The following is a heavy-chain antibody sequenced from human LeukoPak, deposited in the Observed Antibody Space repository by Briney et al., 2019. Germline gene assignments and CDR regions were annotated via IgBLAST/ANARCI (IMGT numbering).Heavy chain of an antibody. CDR3: ARDYQGFGELFDYYYYGMDV. CDR1: GYTFTSYG. J-gene: IGHJ6*04. D-gene: IGHD3-10*01. V-gene: IGHV1-18*04. Sequence: ASVEVSCKASGYTFTSYGISWVRQAPGQGLEWMGWISAYNGNTNYAQKLQGRVTMTTDTSTSTAYMELRSLRSDDTAVYYCARDYQGFGELFDYYYYGMDVWGKGTTVTVSS. CDR2: ISAYNGNT.